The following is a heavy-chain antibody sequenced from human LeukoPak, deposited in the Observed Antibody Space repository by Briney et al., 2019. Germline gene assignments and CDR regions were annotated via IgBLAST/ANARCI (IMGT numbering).Heavy chain of an antibody. Sequence: GGSLRLSCAASGFTFSSYSMNWVRQAPGKGLEWVSYISSSSSTIYYADSVKGRFTISRDNAKNSLYLQMNSLRAEDTAVYYCARAGGDYGGNGYYFDYWGQGTLVTVSS. CDR2: ISSSSSTI. CDR1: GFTFSSYS. V-gene: IGHV3-48*04. J-gene: IGHJ4*02. D-gene: IGHD4-23*01. CDR3: ARAGGDYGGNGYYFDY.